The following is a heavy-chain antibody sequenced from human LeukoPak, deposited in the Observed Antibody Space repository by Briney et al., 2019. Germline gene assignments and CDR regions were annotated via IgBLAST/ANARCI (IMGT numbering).Heavy chain of an antibody. Sequence: GGSLRLSCAASGFTFSTFPMSWVRQAPRKGLEWVSTVGGRSSGTYYADSVKGRFTISRDNSENTFYLQMNSLRVEDTAVYYCATHMTTVTTPFDYWGQGTLVTVSS. CDR3: ATHMTTVTTPFDY. CDR1: GFTFSTFP. V-gene: IGHV3-23*01. CDR2: VGGRSSGT. J-gene: IGHJ4*02. D-gene: IGHD4-17*01.